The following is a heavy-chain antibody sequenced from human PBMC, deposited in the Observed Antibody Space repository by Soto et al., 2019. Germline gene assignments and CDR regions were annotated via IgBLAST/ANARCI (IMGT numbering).Heavy chain of an antibody. J-gene: IGHJ4*02. CDR3: ARSPITMVRGVIHGWDY. D-gene: IGHD3-10*01. Sequence: EVQLVESGGGLVQPGGSLRLSCAASGFTFSSYWMSWVRQAPGKGLEWVANIKQDGSEKYYVDSVKGRFTISRDNAKNSLYLQMNSLRAEDTAVYYCARSPITMVRGVIHGWDYWGQGTLFTVSS. CDR1: GFTFSSYW. CDR2: IKQDGSEK. V-gene: IGHV3-7*01.